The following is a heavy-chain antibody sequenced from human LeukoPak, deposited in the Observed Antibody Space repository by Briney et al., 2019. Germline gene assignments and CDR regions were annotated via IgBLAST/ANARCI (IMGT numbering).Heavy chain of an antibody. V-gene: IGHV3-48*03. CDR3: ARDYGDYLDY. Sequence: GGSLRLSCAASGFTFSSYEMNWVRQAPGKGLEWVSYISSSGSTIYYADSVKGRFTISRDNARNSLYLQMNSLRAEDTAVYYCARDYGDYLDYWGQGTLVTVSS. D-gene: IGHD4-17*01. CDR2: ISSSGSTI. J-gene: IGHJ4*02. CDR1: GFTFSSYE.